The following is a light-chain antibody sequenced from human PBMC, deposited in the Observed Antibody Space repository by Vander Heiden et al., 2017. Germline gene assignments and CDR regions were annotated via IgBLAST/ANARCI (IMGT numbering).Light chain of an antibody. CDR1: KLGEKY. CDR2: EDS. V-gene: IGLV3-1*01. Sequence: SYELTQPPSVSVSPEQTASITCSGDKLGEKYACWYQQKPGQSPVLVIYEDSKRPSGIPERFSGSNSGNTATLTISGTQAMDEADYYCQAWDSSTYVFGTGTKVTVL. J-gene: IGLJ1*01. CDR3: QAWDSSTYV.